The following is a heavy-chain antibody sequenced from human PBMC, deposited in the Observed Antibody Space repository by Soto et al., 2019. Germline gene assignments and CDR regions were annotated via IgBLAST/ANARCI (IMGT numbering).Heavy chain of an antibody. D-gene: IGHD3-3*01. Sequence: GESLKISCNGSGYNFTNYLIILVREMPGKGLGWMGRIDPSDSYTKYSPSLQGHVTISADTSKNQFSLKLSSVTAADTAVYYCARDKFWSGYYEPYYYVMDVWGQGTTVTVSS. CDR1: GYNFTNYL. J-gene: IGHJ6*02. CDR2: IDPSDSYT. V-gene: IGHV5-10-1*01. CDR3: ARDKFWSGYYEPYYYVMDV.